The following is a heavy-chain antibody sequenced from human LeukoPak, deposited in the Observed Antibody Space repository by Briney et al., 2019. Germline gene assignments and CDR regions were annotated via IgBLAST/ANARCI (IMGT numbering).Heavy chain of an antibody. V-gene: IGHV3-30*02. D-gene: IGHD2-15*01. Sequence: PGGSLRLSCAASGFTFSRYGMHWVRQAPGKGLEWLAYIRYDGDSKFYPDSVKGRFTISRDNSKNMLWLQMNSLRPEDTAVYFCAKEFCSGGNCYWAYFDYWGQGTLVTVSS. CDR3: AKEFCSGGNCYWAYFDY. J-gene: IGHJ4*02. CDR1: GFTFSRYG. CDR2: IRYDGDSK.